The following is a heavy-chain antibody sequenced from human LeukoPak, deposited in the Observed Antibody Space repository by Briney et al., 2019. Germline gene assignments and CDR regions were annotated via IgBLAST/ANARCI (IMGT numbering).Heavy chain of an antibody. Sequence: GGSLRLSCAASGFTFDDYAMHWVRQAPGKGLEWVSGISWNSGSIGYADSVKGRFTISRDNAKNSLYLQMNSLRAEDTALYYCAKGMGSYGGVIVSFDYWGQGTLVTVSS. CDR1: GFTFDDYA. J-gene: IGHJ4*02. CDR2: ISWNSGSI. V-gene: IGHV3-9*01. CDR3: AKGMGSYGGVIVSFDY. D-gene: IGHD3-16*02.